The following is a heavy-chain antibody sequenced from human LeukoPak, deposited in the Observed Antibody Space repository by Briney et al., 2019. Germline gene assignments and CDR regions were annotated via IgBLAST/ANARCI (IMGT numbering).Heavy chain of an antibody. CDR2: IYYSGST. CDR1: GGSISSSSYY. CDR3: ARIGWVISYWYFDL. V-gene: IGHV4-39*01. J-gene: IGHJ2*01. Sequence: PSETLSLTCTVSGGSISSSSYYWGWIRQPPGKGLEWIGSIYYSGSTYYNPSLKSRVTISVDTSKNQFSLKLSSVTAADTAVYYCARIGWVISYWYFDLWGRGTLVTVSS. D-gene: IGHD3-3*01.